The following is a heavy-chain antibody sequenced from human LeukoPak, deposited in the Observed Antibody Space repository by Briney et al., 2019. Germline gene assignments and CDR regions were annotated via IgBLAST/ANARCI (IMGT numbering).Heavy chain of an antibody. V-gene: IGHV1-69*06. J-gene: IGHJ6*04. CDR1: GGTFSSYA. CDR2: IIPIFGTA. Sequence: SVKVSCKASGGTFSSYAISWVRQAPGQGLEWMGGIIPIFGTANYAQKFQGRVTITADKSTSTAYKQLSSLRSEDTAVYYCARGSMVRGVILLDVWGKGTTVTVSS. D-gene: IGHD3-10*01. CDR3: ARGSMVRGVILLDV.